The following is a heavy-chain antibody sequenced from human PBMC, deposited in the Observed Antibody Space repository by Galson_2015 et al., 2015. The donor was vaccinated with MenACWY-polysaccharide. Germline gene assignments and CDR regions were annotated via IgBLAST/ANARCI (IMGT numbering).Heavy chain of an antibody. D-gene: IGHD4-23*01. Sequence: SLRLGGAASEVALGPYALGWVRPAGGKGVEWWAVVGSAGDDKNYADSLKGRFTISRDNSKNTVFLQINSPRPEDTAVYFCARGFQNTWDYGGCFDLWGNGALVTVAS. CDR2: VGSAGDDK. CDR3: ARGFQNTWDYGGCFDL. CDR1: EVALGPYA. J-gene: IGHJ4*01. V-gene: IGHV3-30*04.